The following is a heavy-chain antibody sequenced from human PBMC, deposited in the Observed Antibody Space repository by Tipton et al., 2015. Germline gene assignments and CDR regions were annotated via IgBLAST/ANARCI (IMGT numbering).Heavy chain of an antibody. D-gene: IGHD3-16*01. J-gene: IGHJ6*02. V-gene: IGHV3-53*01. CDR2: IYSGGST. CDR1: GFTFSSYS. Sequence: SLRLSCAASGFTFSSYSMNWVRQAPGKGLEWVSVIYSGGSTYYADSVKGRFTISRDNSKNTLYLQMNSLRAEDTAVYYCARDIWGGPLYGMDVWGRGTTVTVSS. CDR3: ARDIWGGPLYGMDV.